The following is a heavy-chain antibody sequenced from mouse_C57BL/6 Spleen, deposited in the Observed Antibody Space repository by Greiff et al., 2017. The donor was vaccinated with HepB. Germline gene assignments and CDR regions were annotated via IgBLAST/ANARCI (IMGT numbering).Heavy chain of an antibody. CDR2: ISNLAYSI. Sequence: EVQGVESGGGLVQPGGSLKLSCAASGFTFSDYGMAWVRQAPRKGPEWVAFISNLAYSIYYADTVTGRFTISRENAKNTLYLEMSSLRSEDTAMYYCARQGLRLGYFDYWGQGTTLTVSS. CDR3: ARQGLRLGYFDY. V-gene: IGHV5-15*01. D-gene: IGHD1-2*01. J-gene: IGHJ2*01. CDR1: GFTFSDYG.